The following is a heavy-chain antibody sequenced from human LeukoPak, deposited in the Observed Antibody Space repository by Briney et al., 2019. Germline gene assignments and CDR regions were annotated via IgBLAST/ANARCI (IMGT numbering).Heavy chain of an antibody. V-gene: IGHV4-34*01. CDR2: INHSAST. CDR3: ARGLNYYDNSDHYYLDY. CDR1: GESFSGYY. Sequence: SETLSLTCAVYGESFSGYYWIWIRQPPGKGLEWIGEINHSASTNYNPSLKSRVTISVDTSRNQFSLKLSSVTAADTAVYYCARGLNYYDNSDHYYLDYWGQGTLVTVSS. J-gene: IGHJ4*02. D-gene: IGHD3-22*01.